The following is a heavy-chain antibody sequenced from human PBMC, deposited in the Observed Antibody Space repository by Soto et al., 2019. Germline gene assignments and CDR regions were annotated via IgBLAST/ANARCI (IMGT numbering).Heavy chain of an antibody. CDR2: TSSSSRTI. V-gene: IGHV3-48*01. Sequence: EVQLVESGGGLVQPGGSLRLSCAASGFTFSSYSMNWVRQAPGKGLEWVSYTSSSSRTIYYADSVKGRFTISRDNAKNSLYLQMSSLTAEKTAVYYCARDRITIPGMPTTDTHVDVWGKGTTVTVSS. J-gene: IGHJ6*04. CDR1: GFTFSSYS. CDR3: ARDRITIPGMPTTDTHVDV. D-gene: IGHD3-3*01.